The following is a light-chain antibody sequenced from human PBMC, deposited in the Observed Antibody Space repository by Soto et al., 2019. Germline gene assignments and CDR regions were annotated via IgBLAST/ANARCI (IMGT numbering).Light chain of an antibody. CDR2: AAS. CDR1: QSISSY. CDR3: QQSYSTRWT. Sequence: DIQMTQSPSALSASVGDRVTITCRASQSISSYLNWYQQKPGKAPKLLIYAASSLQSGVPSRFSGSGSGTDFTLTISGLQPEDFETYYCQQSYSTRWTFGQGTKLEIK. J-gene: IGKJ2*02. V-gene: IGKV1-39*01.